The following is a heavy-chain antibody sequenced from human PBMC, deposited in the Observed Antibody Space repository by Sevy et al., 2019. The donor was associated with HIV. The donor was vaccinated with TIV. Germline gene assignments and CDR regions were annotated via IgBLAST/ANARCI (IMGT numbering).Heavy chain of an antibody. CDR3: GGMNYPSAAPGRLFDP. Sequence: SETLSLTCTVSGGSISSYYWSWIRQPPGKGLEWIGYMYYTGITNYNPSLKSRVTISVDTSKNQVSLKLSSVTAADTAVYYCGGMNYPSAAPGRLFDPWGQGTLVTVSS. CDR1: GGSISSYY. CDR2: MYYTGIT. D-gene: IGHD1-26*01. J-gene: IGHJ5*02. V-gene: IGHV4-59*01.